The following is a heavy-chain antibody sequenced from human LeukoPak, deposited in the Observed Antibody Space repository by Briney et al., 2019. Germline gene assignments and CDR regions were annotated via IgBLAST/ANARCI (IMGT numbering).Heavy chain of an antibody. CDR3: ARDFAPGWRTNWFDP. J-gene: IGHJ5*02. CDR2: IIPILGIA. Sequence: ASVKVSCKASGCTFSSYAISWVRQAPGQGLEWMGRIIPILGIANYAQKFQGRVTITADKSTSTAYMELSSLRSEDTAVYYCARDFAPGWRTNWFDPWGQGTLVTVSS. D-gene: IGHD6-19*01. CDR1: GCTFSSYA. V-gene: IGHV1-69*04.